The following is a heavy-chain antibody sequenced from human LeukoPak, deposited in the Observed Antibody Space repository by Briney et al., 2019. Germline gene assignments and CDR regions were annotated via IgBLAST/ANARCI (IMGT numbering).Heavy chain of an antibody. CDR2: FSGSGGST. CDR3: ARGGYYGSGSKSIRYEYYYYYGMDV. CDR1: GFTFRSFG. Sequence: GGSLRLSCEASGFTFRSFGMSWVRQAPGKGLEWVSGFSGSGGSTSYADSVKGRFTISRDMSKNSLYLQMNSLRAEDTAVYYCARGGYYGSGSKSIRYEYYYYYGMDVWGQGTTVTVSS. D-gene: IGHD3-10*01. V-gene: IGHV3-23*01. J-gene: IGHJ6*02.